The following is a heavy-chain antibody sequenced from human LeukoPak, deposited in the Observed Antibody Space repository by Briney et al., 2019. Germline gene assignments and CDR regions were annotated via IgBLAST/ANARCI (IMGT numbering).Heavy chain of an antibody. D-gene: IGHD2-21*01. CDR3: ATTYCGTISCLDVFDV. CDR2: MYYSGGT. J-gene: IGHJ3*01. Sequence: SETLSLTCTVSCVSIISDKYYGSWIRQRPQNGVEWIGYMYYSGGTSYNPSLKSRASISLDGPTSQFFLRLPSVTAADTAVYYCATTYCGTISCLDVFDVWGQGTTVTVSS. V-gene: IGHV4-31*03. CDR1: CVSIISDKYY.